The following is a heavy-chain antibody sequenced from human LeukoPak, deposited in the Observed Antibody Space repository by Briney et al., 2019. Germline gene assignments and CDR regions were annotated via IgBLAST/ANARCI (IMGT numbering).Heavy chain of an antibody. CDR3: ARAPRYCTNGVCYTGYYYYYMDV. D-gene: IGHD2-8*01. V-gene: IGHV1-46*01. Sequence: ASVKVSCKASGYTFTSYYMHWVRQDPGQGLEWMGIINPSGGSTSYAQKFQGRVTMTRDMSTRTVYMELSSLRSEDTAVYYCARAPRYCTNGVCYTGYYYYYMDVWGKGTTVTVSS. CDR2: INPSGGST. CDR1: GYTFTSYY. J-gene: IGHJ6*03.